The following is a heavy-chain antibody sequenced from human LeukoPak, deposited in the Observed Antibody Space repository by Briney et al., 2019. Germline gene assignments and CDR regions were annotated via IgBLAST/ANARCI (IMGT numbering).Heavy chain of an antibody. V-gene: IGHV3-15*01. CDR1: GFTFSNAW. J-gene: IGHJ4*02. CDR3: TTQLYCTSTTCIPY. CDR2: IKSKTGGGTA. Sequence: PGWALRLSWAASGFTFSNAWMSWVRQAPGKGLEWVGRIKSKTGGGTAEYAAPVKGRFTISRDDSKNTLYLQMNSLKTEDIAVYYCTTQLYCTSTTCIPYWGQGTLVTVSS. D-gene: IGHD2-2*01.